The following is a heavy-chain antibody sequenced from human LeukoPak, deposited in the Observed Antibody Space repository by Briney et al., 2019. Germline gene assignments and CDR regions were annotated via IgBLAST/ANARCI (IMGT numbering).Heavy chain of an antibody. CDR2: IYYSGST. CDR3: ARDFNVDTSLGYFDY. D-gene: IGHD5-18*01. Sequence: SETLSLTCTVSGGSISSSSYYWGWIRQPPGKGLEWIGSIYYSGSTYYNPSLKSRVTISVDTSKNQFSLKLSSVTAADTAVYYCARDFNVDTSLGYFDYWGQGTLVTVSS. J-gene: IGHJ4*02. CDR1: GGSISSSSYY. V-gene: IGHV4-39*07.